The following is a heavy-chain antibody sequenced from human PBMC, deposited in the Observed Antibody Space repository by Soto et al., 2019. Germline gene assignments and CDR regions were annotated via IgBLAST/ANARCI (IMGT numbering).Heavy chain of an antibody. V-gene: IGHV3-21*01. CDR3: ARGEKNWNDGFMFDP. CDR1: GFTFSSYS. D-gene: IGHD1-1*01. J-gene: IGHJ5*02. CDR2: ISSSSSYI. Sequence: EVPLVESGGGLVKPGGSLRLSCAASGFTFSSYSMNWVRQAPGKGLEWVSSISSSSSYIYYADSVKGRFTISRDNAKNSLYLQMNSLRAEDTAVYYCARGEKNWNDGFMFDPWGQGTLVTVSS.